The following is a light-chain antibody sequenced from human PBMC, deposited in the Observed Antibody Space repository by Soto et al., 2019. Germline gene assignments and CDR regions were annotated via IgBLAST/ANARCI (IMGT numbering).Light chain of an antibody. V-gene: IGKV3-15*01. Sequence: EIVMTQSPATLSVSPGERATLSCRASQNVSNNLAWYQQKAGQTPRLLIYGASTRAAAIPARFSGSGSGTEFTLTISSLQSEDFAVYYCQQYNNWPLTFGRGTKVEIK. CDR1: QNVSNN. CDR2: GAS. J-gene: IGKJ4*01. CDR3: QQYNNWPLT.